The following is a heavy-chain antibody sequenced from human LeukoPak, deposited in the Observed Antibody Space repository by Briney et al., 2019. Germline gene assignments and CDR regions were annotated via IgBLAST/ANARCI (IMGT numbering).Heavy chain of an antibody. D-gene: IGHD6-19*01. V-gene: IGHV3-23*01. CDR1: GFTFSAYA. J-gene: IGHJ4*02. CDR2: IRGKSERT. Sequence: PGRSLRLSCAASGFTFSAYAITWVRHTPGKGLERVSAIRGKSERTYYADSVRGRFTISRDSSKETVYLQISSLRVEDTAVYYCAREQSGTRGWYTVDYWGQGTLVAVSS. CDR3: AREQSGTRGWYTVDY.